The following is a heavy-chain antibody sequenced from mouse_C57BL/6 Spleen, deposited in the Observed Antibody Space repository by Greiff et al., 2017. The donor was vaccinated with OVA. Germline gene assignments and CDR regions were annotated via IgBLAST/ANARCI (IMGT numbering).Heavy chain of an antibody. CDR3: ARWGDGYTWYFDV. V-gene: IGHV1-82*01. CDR1: GYAFSSYW. D-gene: IGHD2-3*01. CDR2: IYPGAGDT. J-gene: IGHJ1*03. Sequence: QVQLQQSGPELVKPGASVKISCKASGYAFSSYWMNWVKQRPGKGLEWIGRIYPGAGDTNYNGKFKGKATLTADKASSTAYMQLSSLTSEDSAVYFCARWGDGYTWYFDVWGTGTTVTVSS.